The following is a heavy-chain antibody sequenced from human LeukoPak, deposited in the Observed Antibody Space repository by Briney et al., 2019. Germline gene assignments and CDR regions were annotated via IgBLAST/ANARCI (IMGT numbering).Heavy chain of an antibody. CDR2: IIPIFGTA. D-gene: IGHD2-2*01. V-gene: IGHV1-69*05. J-gene: IGHJ4*02. CDR1: GGTFSSYA. CDR3: ARDGITAAKGGGLDY. Sequence: GASVKVSCKASGGTFSSYAISWVRQAPGQGLEWMGGIIPIFGTANYAQKFQGRVTITTDESTSTAYMELSSLRSEDTAVYYCARDGITAAKGGGLDYWGQGTLVTVSS.